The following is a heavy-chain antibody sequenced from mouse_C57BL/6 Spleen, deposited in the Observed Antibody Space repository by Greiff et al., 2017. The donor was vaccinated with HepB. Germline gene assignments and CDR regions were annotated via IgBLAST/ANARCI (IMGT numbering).Heavy chain of an antibody. CDR2: INPNNGGT. D-gene: IGHD2-5*01. V-gene: IGHV1-22*01. CDR3: ARDSNYRNWFAY. Sequence: VHVKQSGPELVKPGASVKMSCKASGYTFTDYNMHWVKQSHGKSLEWIGYINPNNGGTSYNQKFKGKATLTVNKSSSTAYMELRSLTSEDSAVYYCARDSNYRNWFAYWGKGTLVTVSA. J-gene: IGHJ3*01. CDR1: GYTFTDYN.